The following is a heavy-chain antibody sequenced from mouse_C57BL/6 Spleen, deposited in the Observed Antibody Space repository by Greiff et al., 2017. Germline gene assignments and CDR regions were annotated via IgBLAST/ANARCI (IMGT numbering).Heavy chain of an antibody. CDR3: ARGNSYYFDY. CDR1: GYTFTSSW. D-gene: IGHD2-1*01. V-gene: IGHV1-7*01. J-gene: IGHJ2*01. CDR2: FNPSSGYI. Sequence: QVQLQQSGAELATPGASVKLSCKASGYTFTSSWMHWVKQRPGQGLEWIGYFNPSSGYIKYNQKFKDKAPLTADKSSSTAYMQLRSLTDEDSAVYDCARGNSYYFDYWGQGTTLTVSS.